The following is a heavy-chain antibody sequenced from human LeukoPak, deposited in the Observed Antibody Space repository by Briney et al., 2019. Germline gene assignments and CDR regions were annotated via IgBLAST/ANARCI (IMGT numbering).Heavy chain of an antibody. J-gene: IGHJ6*03. Sequence: ASVKVSCKASGYTFISYGISWVRQAPGQGLEWMGWISAYNGNTNYAQKLQGRVTMTTDTSTSTAYMEPRSLRSDDTAVYYCARDKKIRKGSGSYSYYYYYMDVWGKGTTVTVSS. CDR3: ARDKKIRKGSGSYSYYYYYMDV. CDR2: ISAYNGNT. D-gene: IGHD3-10*01. CDR1: GYTFISYG. V-gene: IGHV1-18*01.